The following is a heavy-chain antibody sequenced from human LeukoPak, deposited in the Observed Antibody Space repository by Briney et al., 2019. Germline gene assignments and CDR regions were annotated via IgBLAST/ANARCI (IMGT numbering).Heavy chain of an antibody. Sequence: GRSLRLSCAASGFTFSSYGMHWVRQAPGKGLEWVAVISYDGSNKYYADSVKGRFTISRDNSKNTLYLQMNSLRAEDTAVYYCAKDQGYYGSGSYPLDYWGQGTLVTVSS. CDR3: AKDQGYYGSGSYPLDY. J-gene: IGHJ4*02. CDR2: ISYDGSNK. D-gene: IGHD3-10*01. CDR1: GFTFSSYG. V-gene: IGHV3-30*18.